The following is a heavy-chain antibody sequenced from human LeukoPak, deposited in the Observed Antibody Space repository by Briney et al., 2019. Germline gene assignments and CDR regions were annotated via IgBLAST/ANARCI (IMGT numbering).Heavy chain of an antibody. V-gene: IGHV3-30*18. CDR1: GFTFSSYG. CDR3: AKDNRDAYNPDAFDI. CDR2: ISYDGSNK. D-gene: IGHD5-24*01. Sequence: GGSLRLSCAASGFTFSSYGMHWVRQAPGKGLEWVAVISYDGSNKYYADSVKGRFTISRDNSKNTLYLQMNSLRAEDTAVYYCAKDNRDAYNPDAFDIWGQGTMVTVSS. J-gene: IGHJ3*02.